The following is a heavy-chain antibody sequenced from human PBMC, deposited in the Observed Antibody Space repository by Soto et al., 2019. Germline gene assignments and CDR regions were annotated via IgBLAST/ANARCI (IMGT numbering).Heavy chain of an antibody. CDR1: AGSISRSNW. J-gene: IGHJ5*02. V-gene: IGHV4-4*02. D-gene: IGHD6-13*01. CDR2: LYHSGST. CDR3: ARDTSPAAGINCFDP. Sequence: QVPLQESGPGLVKPSGTLSLTCAVSAGSISRSNWWSWVRQPPGKGLEWIGELYHSGSTNYNPSPTNRVTISVDKCNNQFSLNLSCVTAADTAVYYCARDTSPAAGINCFDPWGQGTLVTVSS.